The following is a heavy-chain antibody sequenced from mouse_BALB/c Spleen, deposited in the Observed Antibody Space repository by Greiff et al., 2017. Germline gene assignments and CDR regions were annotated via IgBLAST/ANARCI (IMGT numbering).Heavy chain of an antibody. CDR3: ASGDYYAMDY. J-gene: IGHJ4*01. Sequence: EVQGVESGGGLVKPGGSLKLSCAASGFAFSSYDMSWVRQTPEKRLEWVAYISSGGGSTYYPDTVKGRFTISRDNAKNTLYLQMSSLKSEDTAMYYCASGDYYAMDYWGQGTSVTVSS. CDR1: GFAFSSYD. V-gene: IGHV5-12-1*01. CDR2: ISSGGGST.